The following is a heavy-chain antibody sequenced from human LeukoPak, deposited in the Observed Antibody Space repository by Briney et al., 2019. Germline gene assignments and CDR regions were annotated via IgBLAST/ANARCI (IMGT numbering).Heavy chain of an antibody. D-gene: IGHD1-7*01. CDR2: INPNSGST. V-gene: IGHV1-2*02. J-gene: IGHJ5*02. CDR1: GYTFSGYY. Sequence: ASVKVSCKASGYTFSGYYMHWIRQAPGQGLEWMGWINPNSGSTNYAQKFQGRVTMTRDTSISTVYMELDRLRFDDMAVYYCARGFRKTGTTVWWFDPWGRGTLVTVSS. CDR3: ARGFRKTGTTVWWFDP.